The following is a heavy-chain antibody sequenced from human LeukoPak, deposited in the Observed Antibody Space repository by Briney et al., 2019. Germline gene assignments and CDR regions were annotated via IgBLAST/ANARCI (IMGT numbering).Heavy chain of an antibody. CDR1: GYTFTSYA. CDR2: INAGNGNT. CDR3: ARYCGDAPGLFDY. J-gene: IGHJ4*02. Sequence: ASVKVSCKASGYTFTSYAMHWVRQAPGQRLEWMGWINAGNGNTKYSQKFQGRVTITRDTSASTAYMELSSLRSEDTAVYYCARYCGDAPGLFDYWGQGTLVTVSS. D-gene: IGHD4-17*01. V-gene: IGHV1-3*01.